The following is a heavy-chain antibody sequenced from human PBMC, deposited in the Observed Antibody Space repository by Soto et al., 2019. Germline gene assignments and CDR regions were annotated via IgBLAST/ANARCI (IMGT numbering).Heavy chain of an antibody. J-gene: IGHJ4*02. CDR2: ISYDGSNK. CDR3: ARELTYYYDSSGCDY. CDR1: GFTFSSYA. V-gene: IGHV3-30-3*01. D-gene: IGHD3-22*01. Sequence: GGSLRLSCAASGFTFSSYAMHWVRQAPGKGLEWVAVISYDGSNKYYADSVKGRFTISRDNSKNTLYLQMNSLRAEDTAVYYCARELTYYYDSSGCDYWGQGTLVTVSS.